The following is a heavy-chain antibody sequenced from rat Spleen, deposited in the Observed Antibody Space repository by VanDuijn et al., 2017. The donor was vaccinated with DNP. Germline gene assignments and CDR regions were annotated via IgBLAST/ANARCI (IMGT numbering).Heavy chain of an antibody. V-gene: IGHV2S12*01. J-gene: IGHJ2*01. CDR3: TRDDIGTTRFDY. D-gene: IGHD1-5*01. Sequence: QVQLKESGPGLVQPSQTLSLTCTVSGFSLTSYGVSWVRQPPGKGLEWIAAISSGGSTYYNSALKSRLSISRDTSKSQVFLKMNSLQTEDTAIYFCTRDDIGTTRFDYWGQGVMVPVSS. CDR1: GFSLTSYG. CDR2: ISSGGST.